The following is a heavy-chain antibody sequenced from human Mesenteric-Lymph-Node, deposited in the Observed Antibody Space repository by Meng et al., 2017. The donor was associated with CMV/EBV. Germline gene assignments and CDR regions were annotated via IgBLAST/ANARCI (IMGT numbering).Heavy chain of an antibody. CDR2: ISGSGFTI. CDR3: ARSDIAVVPSSQPFDY. Sequence: SGFPFSDYFMTWIRQAPGKGLEWVSYISGSGFTIYYADSVKDRFTISRDNAKNSLYLQMNSLRAEDTALYYCARSDIAVVPSSQPFDYWGQGTLVTVSS. CDR1: GFPFSDYF. D-gene: IGHD2-2*01. V-gene: IGHV3-11*04. J-gene: IGHJ4*02.